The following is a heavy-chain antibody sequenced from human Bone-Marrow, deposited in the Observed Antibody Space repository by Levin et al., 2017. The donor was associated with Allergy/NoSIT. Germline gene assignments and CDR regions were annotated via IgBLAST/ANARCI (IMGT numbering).Heavy chain of an antibody. Sequence: GGSLRLSCKGSGYSFSKYWIGWVRQTPEKGLEWMGIIYPGDSDTRYSPSFQGHVTISVDKSIDTASLQWSSLQASDTAMYYCARQFRGPTYYYDSSGPDFDYWGQGTPVTVST. J-gene: IGHJ4*02. V-gene: IGHV5-51*01. CDR3: ARQFRGPTYYYDSSGPDFDY. CDR1: GYSFSKYW. CDR2: IYPGDSDT. D-gene: IGHD3-22*01.